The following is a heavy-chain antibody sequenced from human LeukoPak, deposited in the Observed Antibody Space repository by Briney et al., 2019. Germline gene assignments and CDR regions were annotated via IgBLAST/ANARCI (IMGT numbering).Heavy chain of an antibody. D-gene: IGHD2-8*02. J-gene: IGHJ4*02. Sequence: PGGSLRLSSAASGFTFSDYYMSWIRQAPGKGLEWVSYISSSSSYTNYADSVKGRFTISRDNAKNSLYLQMNSLRAEDTAVYYCASAWSTYYFDYWGQGTLVTVSS. V-gene: IGHV3-11*06. CDR3: ASAWSTYYFDY. CDR2: ISSSSSYT. CDR1: GFTFSDYY.